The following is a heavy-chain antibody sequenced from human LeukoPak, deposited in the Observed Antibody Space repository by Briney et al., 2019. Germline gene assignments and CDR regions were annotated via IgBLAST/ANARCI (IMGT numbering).Heavy chain of an antibody. Sequence: PGGSLRLSCAASGFTFSNSWMSWLRQTPEKGLEWVANMSPDGTEKYYVDSVKGRFTISRDNAKNSLYLQMNSLRAEDTAVYYCARTLDQYSGSYDWFDPWGQGTLVTVSS. CDR1: GFTFSNSW. CDR3: ARTLDQYSGSYDWFDP. V-gene: IGHV3-7*01. CDR2: MSPDGTEK. J-gene: IGHJ5*02. D-gene: IGHD1-26*01.